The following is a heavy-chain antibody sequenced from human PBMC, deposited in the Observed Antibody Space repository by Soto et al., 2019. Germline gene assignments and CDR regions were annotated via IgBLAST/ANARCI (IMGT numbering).Heavy chain of an antibody. CDR3: ARAYGDLDV. CDR1: GYTFSSYD. CDR2: MNPKSDYT. D-gene: IGHD2-21*01. J-gene: IGHJ6*02. Sequence: QEQLVQSGAGVKKPGASVKVSCKASGYTFSSYDINWVRQATGQGLEWMGWMNPKSDYTGYAQKFQGSVTMTRDTAISTDYIEVSSLISEDTSIYYCARAYGDLDVWGQGTTVTVSS. V-gene: IGHV1-8*01.